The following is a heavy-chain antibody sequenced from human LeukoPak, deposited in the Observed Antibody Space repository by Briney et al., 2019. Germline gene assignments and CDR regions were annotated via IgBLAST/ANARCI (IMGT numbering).Heavy chain of an antibody. D-gene: IGHD3-9*01. J-gene: IGHJ5*02. V-gene: IGHV4-34*01. CDR3: SRGSDESKTGDT. CDR2: IHPYGFT. CDR1: GGSFSNYY. Sequence: PSETLSLTCALYGGSFSNYYWSWIRQPPGKGLEWIGEIHPYGFTNSNPSLKSRVSISVDTSKNQFSLKLTSVTAADTAVYYCSRGSDESKTGDTWGQGSLVTVSS.